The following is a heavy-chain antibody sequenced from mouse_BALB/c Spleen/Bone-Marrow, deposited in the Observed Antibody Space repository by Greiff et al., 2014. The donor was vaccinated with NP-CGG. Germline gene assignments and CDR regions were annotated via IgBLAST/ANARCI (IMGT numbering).Heavy chain of an antibody. Sequence: VQLKESGGGLVQPGGSMKLSCVASGFTFSKYWMNWVRQSPEKGVEWVAEIRLKSNNYATHYAESVKGRFTISRDDSKSSVYLQMNNLRAEDTGIYYCTRGIYYGNYYAMDYWGQGTSVTVSS. J-gene: IGHJ4*01. D-gene: IGHD2-1*01. CDR3: TRGIYYGNYYAMDY. V-gene: IGHV6-6*02. CDR1: GFTFSKYW. CDR2: IRLKSNNYAT.